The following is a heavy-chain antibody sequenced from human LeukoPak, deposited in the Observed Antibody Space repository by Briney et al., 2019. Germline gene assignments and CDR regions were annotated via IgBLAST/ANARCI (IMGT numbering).Heavy chain of an antibody. V-gene: IGHV4-4*07. J-gene: IGHJ4*02. CDR2: IFASGSA. D-gene: IGHD3-10*01. CDR1: GGSISKYY. Sequence: SETLSLTCTVSGGSISKYYLSWIRQPAGKGLEWIGRIFASGSATSSSSLKSRVTMSADTSKNQFSLSLSSVTAADTAVYFCASGYGSGSYLYWGQGTQVTVSS. CDR3: ASGYGSGSYLY.